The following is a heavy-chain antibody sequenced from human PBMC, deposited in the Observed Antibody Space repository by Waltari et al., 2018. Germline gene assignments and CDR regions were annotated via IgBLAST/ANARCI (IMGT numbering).Heavy chain of an antibody. Sequence: QVQLVQSGAEVKKPGASVKVSCAASGYTFTSYLIHWVRQAPGQGLEWMGIINCGDGDTGYAKNFQGRATMTRDTSTSTVYMELTSLRSEDTAVYYCVRERGHTFDYWGQGVLVTVSS. J-gene: IGHJ4*02. CDR1: GYTFTSYL. V-gene: IGHV1-46*01. CDR2: INCGDGDT. CDR3: VRERGHTFDY. D-gene: IGHD3-16*01.